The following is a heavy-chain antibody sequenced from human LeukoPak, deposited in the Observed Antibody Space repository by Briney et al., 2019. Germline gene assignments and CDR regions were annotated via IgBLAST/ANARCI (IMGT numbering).Heavy chain of an antibody. Sequence: ASVKVSCKASGYTFSDYDIHWVRQAPGQRLEWMGSISAGNGNTRFSQKFQGRVTITRDTSASTDYMELSSLRSEDTAMYYCARVLNFYDSTCYSLQGLDYWGQGTLVTVSS. D-gene: IGHD3-22*01. CDR3: ARVLNFYDSTCYSLQGLDY. CDR2: ISAGNGNT. CDR1: GYTFSDYD. J-gene: IGHJ4*02. V-gene: IGHV1-3*01.